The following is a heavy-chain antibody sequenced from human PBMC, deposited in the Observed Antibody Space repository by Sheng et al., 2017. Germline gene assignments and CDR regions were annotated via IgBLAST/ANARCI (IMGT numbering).Heavy chain of an antibody. CDR3: AKGWTLDY. V-gene: IGHV3-23*01. CDR2: ISGAGRT. J-gene: IGHJ4*02. D-gene: IGHD2-15*01. CDR1: GFTLTNFA. Sequence: EVQLLESGGGLVQPGGSLRLSCAASGFTLTNFAMTWVRQAPGRGLKWVSAISGAGRTYYADSVKGRLTISRDTSKNTVYFQINSLRAEDTAVYYCAKGWTLDYWGQGTLVTVSS.